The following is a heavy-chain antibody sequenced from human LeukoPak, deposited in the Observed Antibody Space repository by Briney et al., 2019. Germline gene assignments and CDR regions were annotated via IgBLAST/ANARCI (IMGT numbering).Heavy chain of an antibody. CDR1: GYSFTSYW. CDR2: IYPGDSDT. V-gene: IGHV5-51*01. J-gene: IGHJ4*02. Sequence: AGESLKISCKGSGYSFTSYWIGWVRPMPGKGLGWMGIIYPGDSDTTYSPSFQGQVTISADKSISTAYLQWSSLKASDTAMYYCARLYSSSSWYFDYWGQGTLVTVSS. D-gene: IGHD6-6*01. CDR3: ARLYSSSSWYFDY.